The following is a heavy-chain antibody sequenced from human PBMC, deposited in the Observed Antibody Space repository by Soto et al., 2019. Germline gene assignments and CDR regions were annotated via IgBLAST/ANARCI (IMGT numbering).Heavy chain of an antibody. D-gene: IGHD3-16*01. J-gene: IGHJ4*01. CDR1: GFAFETYA. Sequence: EVQLVESGGGLVQPGGSLRLSCAASGFAFETYAMHWVRQTAGKGPEWVSRIDSDGGATAYADSVRGRFSISRDNAKNTLYLQMNSLRADDTAVYYCTKSKHIYEQWGQGTLVTVSS. CDR3: TKSKHIYEQ. V-gene: IGHV3-74*01. CDR2: IDSDGGAT.